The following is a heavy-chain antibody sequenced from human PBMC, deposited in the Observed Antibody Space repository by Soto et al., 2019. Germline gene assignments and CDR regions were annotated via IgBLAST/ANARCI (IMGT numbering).Heavy chain of an antibody. CDR3: VRAAGYSGNDYVYYYGMDV. CDR2: VWYDGGNK. D-gene: IGHD5-12*01. J-gene: IGHJ6*02. V-gene: IGHV3-33*01. Sequence: QVQLVESGGGVVQPGRSLRLSCAASGFTFSSYGMHWVRQAPGKGLEWVALVWYDGGNKYYADSVKGRFTISRDNSKNTLYLQINSLRDEDTAVYYCVRAAGYSGNDYVYYYGMDVWGQGTTVTVSS. CDR1: GFTFSSYG.